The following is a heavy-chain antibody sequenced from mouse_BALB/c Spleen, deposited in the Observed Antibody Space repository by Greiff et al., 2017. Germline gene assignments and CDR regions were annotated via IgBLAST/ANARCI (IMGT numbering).Heavy chain of an antibody. Sequence: DVQLQESGGGLVKLGGSLKLSCAASGFTFSSYYMSWVRQTPEKRLELVAAINSNGGSTYYPDTVKGRFTISRDNAKNTLYLQMSSLKSEDTALYYCARHGRTGIPFAYWGQGTLVTVSA. D-gene: IGHD4-1*01. CDR1: GFTFSSYY. CDR2: INSNGGST. CDR3: ARHGRTGIPFAY. V-gene: IGHV5-6-2*01. J-gene: IGHJ3*01.